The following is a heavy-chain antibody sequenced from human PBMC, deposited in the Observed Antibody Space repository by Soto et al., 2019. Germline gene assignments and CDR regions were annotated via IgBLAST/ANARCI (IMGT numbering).Heavy chain of an antibody. V-gene: IGHV5-51*01. J-gene: IGHJ4*02. D-gene: IGHD3-22*01. CDR1: GYSFTKYW. Sequence: GESLKISCKGSGYSFTKYWISWVRQMPGKGLELMGIIHPGDSDARYSPSFQGHVTISADNSINTAYLQWSSLRASDTAIYYCERREDSSGYMEYWGQGILVTVSS. CDR3: ERREDSSGYMEY. CDR2: IHPGDSDA.